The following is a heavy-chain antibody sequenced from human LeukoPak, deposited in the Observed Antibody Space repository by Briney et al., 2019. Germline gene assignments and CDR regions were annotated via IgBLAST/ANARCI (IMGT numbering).Heavy chain of an antibody. CDR2: ISWNSGSI. D-gene: IGHD6-13*01. CDR1: GFTFDDYA. V-gene: IGHV3-9*03. J-gene: IGHJ4*02. CDR3: AKDRERAAAGNFDY. Sequence: GGSLRLSCAASGFTFDDYAMLWVRQAPGKGLEWVSGISWNSGSIGYADSVKGRFTISRDNAKNSLYLQMNSLRAEDMALYYCAKDRERAAAGNFDYWGQGTLVTVSS.